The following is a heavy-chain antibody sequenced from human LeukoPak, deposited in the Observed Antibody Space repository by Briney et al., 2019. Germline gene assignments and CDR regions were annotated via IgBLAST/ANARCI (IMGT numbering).Heavy chain of an antibody. CDR2: TQYRSKWNS. V-gene: IGHV6-1*01. CDR1: GDSVSSNSVS. CDR3: ARDGNWRLDP. D-gene: IGHD1-1*01. J-gene: IGHJ5*02. Sequence: SQTLSLTCALSGDSVSSNSVSWNWVRQSPSRGLERLGRTQYRSKWNSDYAVSVKGRITINADTSKNQFSLQLDSVTPEDTAVYYCARDGNWRLDPWGQGTLVTVSS.